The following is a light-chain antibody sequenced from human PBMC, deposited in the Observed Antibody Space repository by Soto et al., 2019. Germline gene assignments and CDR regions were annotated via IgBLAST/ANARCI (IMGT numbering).Light chain of an antibody. CDR3: QQYDNSRT. CDR1: QSVSSTY. V-gene: IGKV3-20*01. J-gene: IGKJ1*01. CDR2: GAS. Sequence: EIVLTQSPGTLSLSPGERATLSCRASQSVSSTYLAWYQQKPGQAPRLLIYGASSRATGIPDRFSGSGSGTDFTLTISRLEPEDFEVYYCQQYDNSRTFGQGTKVEIK.